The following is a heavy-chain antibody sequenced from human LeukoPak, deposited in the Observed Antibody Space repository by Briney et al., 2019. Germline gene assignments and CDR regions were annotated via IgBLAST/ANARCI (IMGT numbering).Heavy chain of an antibody. CDR2: IKPDGSDT. CDR1: GFTFNTYW. Sequence: GGSLRLSCAASGFTFNTYWMHWVRQAPGKGLLWVSRIKPDGSDTIYADSVKGRFTISRDNAKNTLYLQLNCLRAEDTAVYYCALPLRDGDFYFDYWGQGALVTVSS. V-gene: IGHV3-74*01. J-gene: IGHJ4*02. CDR3: ALPLRDGDFYFDY. D-gene: IGHD4-17*01.